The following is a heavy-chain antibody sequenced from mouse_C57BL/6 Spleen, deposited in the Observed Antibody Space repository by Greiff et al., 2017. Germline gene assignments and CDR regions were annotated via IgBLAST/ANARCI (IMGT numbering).Heavy chain of an antibody. CDR1: GYAFSSSW. CDR2: IYPGDGDP. V-gene: IGHV1-82*01. Sequence: QVQLQQSGPELVKPGASVKISCKASGYAFSSSWMNWVQQRPGKGLEWLGRIYPGDGDPNYNGKFKGKATLTADKSSSTAYMQISSLTSEDSAVYVCARHGYYARDYWGQGTSVTVAA. J-gene: IGHJ4*01. CDR3: ARHGYYARDY.